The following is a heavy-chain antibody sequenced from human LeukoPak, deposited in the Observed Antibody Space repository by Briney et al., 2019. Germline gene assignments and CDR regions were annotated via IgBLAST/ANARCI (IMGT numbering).Heavy chain of an antibody. CDR3: ARGRGRYGSGSYYRSGWFDP. J-gene: IGHJ5*02. D-gene: IGHD3-10*01. CDR2: INDSGST. CDR1: GGSFSDYC. V-gene: IGHV4-34*01. Sequence: SETLSLTCAVYGGSFSDYCWTWLRQPPGKGLEWIGEINDSGSTDYNPSLKGRVTISVDTSKNQFSLKLSSVTAADTAVFYCARGRGRYGSGSYYRSGWFDPWGQGTLVTVSS.